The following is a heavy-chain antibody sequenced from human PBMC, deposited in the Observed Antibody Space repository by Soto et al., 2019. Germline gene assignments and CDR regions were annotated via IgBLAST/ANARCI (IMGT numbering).Heavy chain of an antibody. CDR2: INAGNGNT. J-gene: IGHJ3*02. CDR1: GYTFTSYA. D-gene: IGHD6-13*01. V-gene: IGHV1-3*01. CDR3: ARDLKGIAAAGTRAFDI. Sequence: ASVKVSCKASGYTFTSYAMHWVRQAPGQRLEWMGWINAGNGNTKYSQKFQGRVTITRDTSASTAYMELSSLRSEDTAVYYCARDLKGIAAAGTRAFDIWGKGTMVTVSS.